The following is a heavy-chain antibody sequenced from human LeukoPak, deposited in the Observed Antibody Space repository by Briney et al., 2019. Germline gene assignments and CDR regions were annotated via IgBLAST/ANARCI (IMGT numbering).Heavy chain of an antibody. CDR3: TGLLHDSRGYYYFDY. V-gene: IGHV4-39*01. D-gene: IGHD3-22*01. CDR1: GGSIISSSYY. J-gene: IGHJ4*02. Sequence: PSETLSLTCTVSGGSIISSSYYWGWIRQPPGKGLEWIGSIYFSGSPYHNPSLKSRVTMSVDTSKNQLSLKLSSVTAADTAVYFCTGLLHDSRGYYYFDYWGQGTLATVSS. CDR2: IYFSGSP.